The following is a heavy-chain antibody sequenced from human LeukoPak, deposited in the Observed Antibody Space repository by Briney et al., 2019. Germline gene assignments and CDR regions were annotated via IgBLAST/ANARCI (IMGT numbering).Heavy chain of an antibody. CDR1: VGSISSYY. J-gene: IGHJ4*02. CDR2: IYYSGST. Sequence: SETLSLTCTVSVGSISSYYWSWIRQPPGKGLECIWYIYYSGSTNYNPSLKSRVTISVATSKDQLSLKLSSVTAADPAVYYCARGNYDSSGYYFMESYYFDYWGQGTLVTVSS. D-gene: IGHD3-22*01. CDR3: ARGNYDSSGYYFMESYYFDY. V-gene: IGHV4-59*01.